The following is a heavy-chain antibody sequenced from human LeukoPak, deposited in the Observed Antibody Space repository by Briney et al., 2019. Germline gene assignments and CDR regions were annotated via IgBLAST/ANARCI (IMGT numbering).Heavy chain of an antibody. CDR2: IRYDGSNK. CDR3: AKDQESCSGGSCYWVHYDY. Sequence: GSLRLSCAASGFTFSSYGMHWVRQAPGKGLEWVAFIRYDGSNKYYADSVKGRFTISRDNSKNTLYLQMNSLRAEDTAVYYCAKDQESCSGGSCYWVHYDYWGQGTLVTVSS. V-gene: IGHV3-30*02. CDR1: GFTFSSYG. D-gene: IGHD2-15*01. J-gene: IGHJ4*02.